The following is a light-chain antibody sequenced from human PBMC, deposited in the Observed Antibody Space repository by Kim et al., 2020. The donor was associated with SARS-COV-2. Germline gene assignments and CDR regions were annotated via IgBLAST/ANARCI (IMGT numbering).Light chain of an antibody. CDR2: NGN. Sequence: GQRVTISCSGSSSNIGSYNVHWYQQLPGTAPKLLIFNGNLRPSGVPDRISGSKSGTSASLAISGLRSEDEAHYYCATWDDRLSEGVFGGGTQLTVL. V-gene: IGLV1-47*02. CDR3: ATWDDRLSEGV. J-gene: IGLJ3*02. CDR1: SSNIGSYN.